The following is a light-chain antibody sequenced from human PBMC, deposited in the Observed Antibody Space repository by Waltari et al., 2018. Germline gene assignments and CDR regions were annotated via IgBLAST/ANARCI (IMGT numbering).Light chain of an antibody. V-gene: IGKV3-11*01. Sequence: EVVLTQSPATLSLSPGERATVSCRASQSVRNFLVRYQQKPGQGPRPLIYDASNRATVIPARFSGSGSGTDITLTISSLEPEDFAVYYCMQRTNWPLPFGGGTKVEIK. CDR3: MQRTNWPLP. J-gene: IGKJ4*01. CDR1: QSVRNF. CDR2: DAS.